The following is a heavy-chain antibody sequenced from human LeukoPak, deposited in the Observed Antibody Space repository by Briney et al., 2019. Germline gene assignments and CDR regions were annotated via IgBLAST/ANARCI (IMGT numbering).Heavy chain of an antibody. D-gene: IGHD3-10*01. J-gene: IGHJ3*02. CDR1: GFTFSSYW. Sequence: PGGSLRLSXAASGFTFSSYWMHWVRQAPGKGLVWVSRINSYGSSTSYADSVKGRFTISRDNAKNTLYLQMNSLRAEDTAVYYCARRLVVRGVIIYPDDAFDIWGQGTMVTVSS. CDR3: ARRLVVRGVIIYPDDAFDI. CDR2: INSYGSST. V-gene: IGHV3-74*01.